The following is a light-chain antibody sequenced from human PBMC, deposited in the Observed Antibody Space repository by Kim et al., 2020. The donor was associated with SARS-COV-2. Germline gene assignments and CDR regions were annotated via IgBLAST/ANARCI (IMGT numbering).Light chain of an antibody. CDR3: QQHNNWPLT. Sequence: EIVLTQSPATLSVFPGERATLSCRASQSINNYLAWYQQKPGQAPRLLISDASNRATGIPARVSGSGSGTDFTLTISSLEPEDSAVYYCQQHNNWPLTFGGGTKVDIK. J-gene: IGKJ4*02. CDR1: QSINNY. V-gene: IGKV3-11*01. CDR2: DAS.